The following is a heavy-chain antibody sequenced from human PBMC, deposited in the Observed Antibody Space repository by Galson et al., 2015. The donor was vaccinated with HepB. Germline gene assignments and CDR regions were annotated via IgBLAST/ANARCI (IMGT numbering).Heavy chain of an antibody. V-gene: IGHV3-30*03. Sequence: SLRLSCAASGFTLSSYAIHWVRQAPGKGLEWVTVISYDGRNQNYADSVMGRFTISRDNSKDTVYLQRSSLRADDTAVYYCARDSGYVSGWYAGRGGLDYWGQGTLVTVTS. J-gene: IGHJ4*02. D-gene: IGHD6-19*01. CDR3: ARDSGYVSGWYAGRGGLDY. CDR1: GFTLSSYA. CDR2: ISYDGRNQ.